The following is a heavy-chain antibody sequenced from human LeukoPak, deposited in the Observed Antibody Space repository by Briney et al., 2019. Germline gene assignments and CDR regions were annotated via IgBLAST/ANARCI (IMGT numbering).Heavy chain of an antibody. J-gene: IGHJ4*02. CDR2: ISPDGSSA. CDR1: GFTFSSYW. Sequence: QPRGSLRLSCAASGFTFSSYWMHWVRQTPGKGLVWVSRISPDGSSAFSADSVSGRFTISRDNAKNTLYLQMNSLRADDTAVCYCARVSVCPRCHFDYWGQGTLVTVSS. D-gene: IGHD5/OR15-5a*01. CDR3: ARVSVCPRCHFDY. V-gene: IGHV3-74*01.